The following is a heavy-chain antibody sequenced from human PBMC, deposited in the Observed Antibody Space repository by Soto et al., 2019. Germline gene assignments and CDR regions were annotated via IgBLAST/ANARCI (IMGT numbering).Heavy chain of an antibody. CDR3: AKGYEVSPPVASAWYSNYFYGVDV. Sequence: QMALVECGGGVVRPGRSLRLSCGASGFSFSKYGMHWVRQAPGEGLEWLSLISYDGSEKWYAESVKGRFTISRDNSKNTLYLQMNSLRGDDTAVYFCAKGYEVSPPVASAWYSNYFYGVDVWGRGTTVTVSS. J-gene: IGHJ6*02. CDR2: ISYDGSEK. V-gene: IGHV3-30*18. D-gene: IGHD6-19*01. CDR1: GFSFSKYG.